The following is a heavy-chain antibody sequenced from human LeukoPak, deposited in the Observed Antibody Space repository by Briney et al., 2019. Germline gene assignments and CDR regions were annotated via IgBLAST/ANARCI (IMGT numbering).Heavy chain of an antibody. V-gene: IGHV1-69*13. CDR1: GGTFSIYA. J-gene: IGHJ6*04. Sequence: SVKVSCKASGGTFSIYAISWVRQAPGQGLEWMGVIIPIFGTANYAQKFQGRVTITADESTSTAYMELSSLRSEDTAVYYCATVVGATTPYYYYGMAVWGKGTTVTVSS. D-gene: IGHD1-26*01. CDR2: IIPIFGTA. CDR3: ATVVGATTPYYYYGMAV.